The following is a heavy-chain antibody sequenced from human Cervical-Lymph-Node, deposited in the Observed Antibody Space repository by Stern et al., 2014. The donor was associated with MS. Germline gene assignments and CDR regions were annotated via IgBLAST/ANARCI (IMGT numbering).Heavy chain of an antibody. CDR2: IFPVFGTP. CDR3: ALSSETSDRWYSLGYDL. D-gene: IGHD6-13*01. J-gene: IGHJ5*02. CDR1: GGTFSKFP. V-gene: IGHV1-69*01. Sequence: QVQLVQSGAEGTKPGSSVNVSCKSSGGTFSKFPSSWVRQAPGQGLDWMGGIFPVFGTPTYAQEFRGRVTITADVSTSTVYMELSSLRSDDTAVYYCALSSETSDRWYSLGYDLWGQGTLVTVSS.